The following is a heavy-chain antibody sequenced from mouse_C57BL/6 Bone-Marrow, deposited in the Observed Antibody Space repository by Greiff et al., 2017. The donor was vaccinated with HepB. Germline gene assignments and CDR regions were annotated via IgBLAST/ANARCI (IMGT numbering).Heavy chain of an antibody. V-gene: IGHV5-4*01. CDR3: ARDLLIYDGYWRFAY. J-gene: IGHJ3*01. CDR2: ISDGGSYT. D-gene: IGHD2-3*01. CDR1: GFTFSSYA. Sequence: EVKLQESGGGLVKPGGSLKLSCAASGFTFSSYAMSWVRQTPEKRLEWVATISDGGSYTYYPDNVKGRFTISRDNAKNNLYLQMSHLKSEDTAMYYCARDLLIYDGYWRFAYWGQGTLVTVSA.